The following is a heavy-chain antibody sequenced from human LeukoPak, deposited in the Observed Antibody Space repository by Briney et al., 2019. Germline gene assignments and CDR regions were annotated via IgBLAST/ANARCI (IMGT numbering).Heavy chain of an antibody. CDR1: GFTFSNYW. Sequence: TGGSLRLSCAASGFTFSNYWMHWVRQAPGKGLVWVSRINSGGSSTNYADSVKGRFTISRDNAKNTLYLQMNSLRAEDTAVYYCAIEWELTAVDYYYMDVWGKGPTVTVCS. V-gene: IGHV3-74*01. J-gene: IGHJ6*03. CDR3: AIEWELTAVDYYYMDV. CDR2: INSGGSST. D-gene: IGHD1-26*01.